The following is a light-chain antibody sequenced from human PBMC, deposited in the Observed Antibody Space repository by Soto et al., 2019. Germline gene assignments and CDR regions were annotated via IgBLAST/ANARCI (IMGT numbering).Light chain of an antibody. CDR3: SSYTSSSTRV. CDR1: SSDIGGYNY. V-gene: IGLV2-14*01. J-gene: IGLJ3*02. Sequence: QSALTQPASVSGSPGQSITISCTGTSSDIGGYNYVSWYQQHPGKAPKLMIYEVNNRPSGVSNRFSGSKSGNTASLTVSGLQAEDEADYYCSSYTSSSTRVFGGGTKLT. CDR2: EVN.